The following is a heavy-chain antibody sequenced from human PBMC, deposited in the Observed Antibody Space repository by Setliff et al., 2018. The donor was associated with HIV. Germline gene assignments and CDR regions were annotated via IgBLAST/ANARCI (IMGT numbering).Heavy chain of an antibody. CDR1: GGSISSYY. CDR2: IYTSGST. J-gene: IGHJ4*02. Sequence: SETLSLTCTVSGGSISSYYWSWIRQPAGKGLEWIGRIYTSGSTNYNPSLKSRVTISVDTSRNQFSLKLSSVTAADTAVYYCARGTGYIGYDYSFDYWGQGTLVTVSS. V-gene: IGHV4-4*07. CDR3: ARGTGYIGYDYSFDY. D-gene: IGHD5-12*01.